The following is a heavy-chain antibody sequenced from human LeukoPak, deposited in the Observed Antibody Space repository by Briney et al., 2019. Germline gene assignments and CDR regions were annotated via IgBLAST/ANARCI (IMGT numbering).Heavy chain of an antibody. CDR1: GGSISSGSYS. V-gene: IGHV4-30-2*01. Sequence: PSQTLSLTCAVSGGSISSGSYSWSWIRQPPGKGLEWIGYIYHSGSTYYNPSLKSRVTISVDRSKNQFSLKLSSVTAADTAVYYCARQYYYGSGSYPDYWGQGTLVTVSS. CDR3: ARQYYYGSGSYPDY. CDR2: IYHSGST. D-gene: IGHD3-10*01. J-gene: IGHJ4*02.